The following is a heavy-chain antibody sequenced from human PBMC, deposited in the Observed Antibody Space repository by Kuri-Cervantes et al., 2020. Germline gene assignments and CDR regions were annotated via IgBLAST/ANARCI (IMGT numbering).Heavy chain of an antibody. CDR3: ARPVMYYYDSSGADAFDI. J-gene: IGHJ3*02. CDR2: IYYSGST. V-gene: IGHV4-39*01. D-gene: IGHD3-22*01. CDR1: GGSISSSSYY. Sequence: SETLSLTCTVSGGSISSSSYYWGWIRQPPGKGLEWIGSIYYSGSTYYNPSLKSRVTISVDTSKNQFSLKLSSVTAADTAVYYCARPVMYYYDSSGADAFDIWGRGKRV.